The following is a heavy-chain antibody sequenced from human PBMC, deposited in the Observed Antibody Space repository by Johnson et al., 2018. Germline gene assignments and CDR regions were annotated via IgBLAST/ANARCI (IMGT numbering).Heavy chain of an antibody. Sequence: VQLVQSGGGLVQPGGSLRLSCAASGFTFSSYWMSWVRQAPGKGLEWVSSICSSSSYIYYADSVKGRFTISRDNAKNSLYLQMNSLRAEDTAVYYCARDRDWDVWGQGTTVTVSS. V-gene: IGHV3-21*01. J-gene: IGHJ6*02. D-gene: IGHD2-21*02. CDR2: ICSSSSYI. CDR3: ARDRDWDV. CDR1: GFTFSSYW.